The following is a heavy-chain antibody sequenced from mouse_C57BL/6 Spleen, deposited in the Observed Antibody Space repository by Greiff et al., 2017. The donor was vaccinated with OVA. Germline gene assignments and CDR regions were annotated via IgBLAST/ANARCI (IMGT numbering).Heavy chain of an antibody. CDR2: INPSNGGT. V-gene: IGHV1-53*01. D-gene: IGHD2-4*01. J-gene: IGHJ3*01. Sequence: QVQLQQPGTELVKPGASVKLSCKASGYTFTSYWMHWVKQRPGQGLEWIGNINPSNGGTNSNEKFKSKATLTVDKSSNTAYMQLSSLTSEDSAVYYCARYIYDYDWFAYWGKGTLVTVSA. CDR1: GYTFTSYW. CDR3: ARYIYDYDWFAY.